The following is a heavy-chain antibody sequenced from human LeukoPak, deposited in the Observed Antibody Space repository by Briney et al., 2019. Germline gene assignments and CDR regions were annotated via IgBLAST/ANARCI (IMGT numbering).Heavy chain of an antibody. V-gene: IGHV1-2*02. D-gene: IGHD7-27*01. Sequence: GSVKVSCKASGYTFTVYYMHWVRQAPGKGLEWMGWINPNSGGTNYAHNFQGRVTMSRDTSINTDYMELSRLRSDDTAVYYCARDGNWGSVRGAFDIWGQGRMVTDSS. CDR1: GYTFTVYY. CDR3: ARDGNWGSVRGAFDI. J-gene: IGHJ3*02. CDR2: INPNSGGT.